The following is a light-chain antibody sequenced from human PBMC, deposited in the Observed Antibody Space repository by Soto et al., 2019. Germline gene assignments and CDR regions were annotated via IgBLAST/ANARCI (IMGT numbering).Light chain of an antibody. Sequence: QSALTQPASVSGSPGQSITISCTGTSSDVGGYNYVSWYQQHPGKAPKLMIYEVSNRPSGVSNRFSGSKSGNTASLTISGLQAEDEADYYCRSYTSSSPQVFGTGTKLTVL. CDR1: SSDVGGYNY. CDR2: EVS. J-gene: IGLJ1*01. V-gene: IGLV2-14*01. CDR3: RSYTSSSPQV.